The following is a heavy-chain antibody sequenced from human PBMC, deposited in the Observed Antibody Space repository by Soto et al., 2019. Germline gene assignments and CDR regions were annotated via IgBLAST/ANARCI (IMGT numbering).Heavy chain of an antibody. CDR2: IYPGDSDT. CDR1: GKAFTSFW. D-gene: IGHD3-22*01. V-gene: IGHV5-51*01. CDR3: AKQDDRGALEI. Sequence: GESLKISCKISGKAFTSFWVVWVRQMPGRGLEWMGNIYPGDSDTRYTPPFQGQVTISADKSTNTAYLQWHSLQASDTALYYCAKQDDRGALEIWGQGTKVTVSS. J-gene: IGHJ3*02.